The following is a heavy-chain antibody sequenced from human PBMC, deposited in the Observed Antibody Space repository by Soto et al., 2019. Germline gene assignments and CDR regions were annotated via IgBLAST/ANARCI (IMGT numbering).Heavy chain of an antibody. V-gene: IGHV2-5*01. Sequence: QITLKESGPTLVKPTQTLPLTCTFSGFSLSTSGVGVGWIRQPPVKALEWLALIYRNDDKRYSPSLKSRLTITKDTSKNQVVLTMTTMDPVDTATYYCAHWESSGSYSDYFDYWGQGTLVTVSS. D-gene: IGHD1-26*01. J-gene: IGHJ4*02. CDR2: IYRNDDK. CDR1: GFSLSTSGVG. CDR3: AHWESSGSYSDYFDY.